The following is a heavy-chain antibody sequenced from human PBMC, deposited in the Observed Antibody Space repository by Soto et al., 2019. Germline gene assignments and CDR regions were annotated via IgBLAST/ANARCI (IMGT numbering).Heavy chain of an antibody. J-gene: IGHJ4*02. CDR1: GFPFDNYA. CDR2: IDTDGSTT. CDR3: ACSRRPARLGPKGAIDY. V-gene: IGHV3-74*01. Sequence: GGSLRLSCEASGFPFDNYAMSWVRQAPGRGLVWVSRIDTDGSTTSYADFAKGRFTISRDNAKSTLSLQMNSLRAEDTAIYYCACSRRPARLGPKGAIDYWGQGTLVTVSS. D-gene: IGHD2-15*01.